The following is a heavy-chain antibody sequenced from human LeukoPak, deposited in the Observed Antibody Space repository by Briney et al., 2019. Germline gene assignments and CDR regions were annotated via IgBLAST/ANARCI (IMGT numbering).Heavy chain of an antibody. CDR2: ISSSSSTI. Sequence: PGGSLRLSCAASGFTFSSYSMNWVRQAPGKGLEWVSYISSSSSTIYYADSVKGRFTISRDNAKNSLYLQMNSLRVEDTAVYYCARDGELGYSSSWGDYWGQGTLVTVSS. D-gene: IGHD6-13*01. J-gene: IGHJ4*02. V-gene: IGHV3-48*01. CDR3: ARDGELGYSSSWGDY. CDR1: GFTFSSYS.